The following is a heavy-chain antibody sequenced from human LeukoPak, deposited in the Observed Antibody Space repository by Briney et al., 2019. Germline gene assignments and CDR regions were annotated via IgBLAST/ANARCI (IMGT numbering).Heavy chain of an antibody. CDR2: IYYSGST. D-gene: IGHD3-22*01. J-gene: IGHJ4*02. V-gene: IGHV4-59*01. CDR1: GGSISSYY. Sequence: SETLSLTCTVSGGSISSYYWSWIRQPPGKGLEWIGYIYYSGSTNYNPSLKSRDTISVDTSENQFSLKLSSVTAADTAVYCCARTYDSSVLLDYWGQGTLVTVSS. CDR3: ARTYDSSVLLDY.